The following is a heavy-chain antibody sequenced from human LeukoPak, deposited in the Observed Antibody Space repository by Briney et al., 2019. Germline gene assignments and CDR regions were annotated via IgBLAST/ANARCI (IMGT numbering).Heavy chain of an antibody. D-gene: IGHD6-19*01. CDR3: ARDAAYSSGWFDY. CDR2: ISSSSSYI. V-gene: IGHV3-21*01. J-gene: IGHJ4*02. CDR1: GFTFSSYS. Sequence: GGTLRLSCAASGFTFSSYSMTWVRQAPGKGLEWVSSISSSSSYIYYADSVKGRFTISRDNAKNSLYLQMNSLRAEDTAVYYCARDAAYSSGWFDYWGQGTLVTVSS.